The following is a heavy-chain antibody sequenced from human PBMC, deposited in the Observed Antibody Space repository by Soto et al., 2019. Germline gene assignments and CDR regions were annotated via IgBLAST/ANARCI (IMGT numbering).Heavy chain of an antibody. CDR3: ARHSEYCSNGVCFGYFDY. CDR1: GFSFSSST. CDR2: IGTGTTST. Sequence: VPLVESGGDLVQPGGSLRLSCAASGFSFSSSTMNWVRQAPGRGLEWVSYIGTGTTSTYYADSVKGRFTISRDNARNSLYLQLNSLTEEDTALYYCARHSEYCSNGVCFGYFDYWGQGTLVTVSS. J-gene: IGHJ4*02. V-gene: IGHV3-48*02. D-gene: IGHD2-8*01.